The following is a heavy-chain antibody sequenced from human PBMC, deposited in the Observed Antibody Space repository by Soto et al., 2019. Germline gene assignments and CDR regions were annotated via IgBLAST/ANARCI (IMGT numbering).Heavy chain of an antibody. CDR2: SIPIFGTA. J-gene: IGHJ5*02. Sequence: AVKVSCKASGGTFSRYAFSWVRQAPGQGLEWMGGSIPIFGTANYAQKFRGRVTITADESTSTAYMELSSLRSQDTAAYYCARDLGYSGYDLWGQGTLVTVSS. CDR3: ARDLGYSGYDL. D-gene: IGHD5-12*01. V-gene: IGHV1-69*01. CDR1: GGTFSRYA.